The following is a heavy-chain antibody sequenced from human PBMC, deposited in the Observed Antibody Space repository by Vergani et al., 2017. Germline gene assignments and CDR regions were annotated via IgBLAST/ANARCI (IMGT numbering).Heavy chain of an antibody. D-gene: IGHD6-13*01. CDR1: GGSISSGDYY. CDR3: ARARYSSSWYPHYYYYYMDV. CDR2: IYYSGST. Sequence: QVQLQESGPGLVKPSQTLSLTCTVSGGSISSGDYYWSWIRQPPGKGLEWIGYIYYSGSTYYNPSLKSRVTISVDTSKNQFSLKLSSVTAADTAVYYCARARYSSSWYPHYYYYYMDVWGKGTTVTVSS. J-gene: IGHJ6*03. V-gene: IGHV4-30-4*08.